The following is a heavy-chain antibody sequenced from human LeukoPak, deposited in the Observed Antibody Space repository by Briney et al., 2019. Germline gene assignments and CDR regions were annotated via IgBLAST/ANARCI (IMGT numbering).Heavy chain of an antibody. J-gene: IGHJ4*02. V-gene: IGHV3-23*01. CDR2: ISGSGDPT. Sequence: PGRSLRLSCAASGFTFSSYAMTWVRQAPGKGLDWVSAISGSGDPTNYADSVKGRFTISRDNSKNPLYLQMYSLRVEDTAVYYCARGMRANPRVYDYWGQGTLVTVSS. CDR1: GFTFSSYA. D-gene: IGHD1-14*01. CDR3: ARGMRANPRVYDY.